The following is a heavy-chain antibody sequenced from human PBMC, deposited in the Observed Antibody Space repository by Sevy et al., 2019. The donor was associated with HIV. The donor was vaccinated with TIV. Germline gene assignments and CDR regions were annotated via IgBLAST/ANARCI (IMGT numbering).Heavy chain of an antibody. V-gene: IGHV4-39*01. CDR1: GGSISSSSYY. CDR3: ARLARQRFGELYYYFDY. D-gene: IGHD3-10*01. Sequence: SETLSLTCTVSGGSISSSSYYWGWIRQPPGKGLEWIGSIYYSGSTYYNPSLKSRVTISVDTSKNQFSLKLSSVTAADTAVYYCARLARQRFGELYYYFDYWGQGTLVTVSS. J-gene: IGHJ4*02. CDR2: IYYSGST.